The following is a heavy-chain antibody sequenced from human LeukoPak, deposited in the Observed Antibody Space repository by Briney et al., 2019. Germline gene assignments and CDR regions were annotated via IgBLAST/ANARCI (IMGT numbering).Heavy chain of an antibody. J-gene: IGHJ3*02. V-gene: IGHV1-18*01. CDR3: ARTRKPAAVDAFDI. Sequence: ASVKVSCKASGYTFTSYGISWVRQAPGQGLEWIGWISAYNGNTNYAQKLQGRVAMTTDTSTSTAYMELRSLRSDDTAVYYCARTRKPAAVDAFDIWGQGTMVTVSS. D-gene: IGHD2-2*01. CDR1: GYTFTSYG. CDR2: ISAYNGNT.